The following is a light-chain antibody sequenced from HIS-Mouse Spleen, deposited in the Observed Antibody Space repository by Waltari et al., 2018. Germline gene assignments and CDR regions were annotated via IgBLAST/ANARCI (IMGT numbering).Light chain of an antibody. CDR1: SSTIGAAYA. CDR2: GNS. CDR3: QSYDSSLSGSV. V-gene: IGLV1-40*01. J-gene: IGLJ3*02. Sequence: QSVLTQPPSVSGAPGQRVTIPCTGSSSTIGAAYAVHWYQQLPGPAPKLLIYGNSNRPSGVPDRFSGSKSGTSASLAITGLQAEDEADYYCQSYDSSLSGSVFGGGTKLTVL.